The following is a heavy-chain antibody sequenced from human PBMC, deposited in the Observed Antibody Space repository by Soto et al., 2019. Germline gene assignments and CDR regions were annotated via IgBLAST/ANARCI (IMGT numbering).Heavy chain of an antibody. V-gene: IGHV3-7*01. CDR3: ARGSGYDFWSGYYRSDFDY. J-gene: IGHJ4*02. CDR1: GFTFSSYS. D-gene: IGHD3-3*01. CDR2: ITQDGSKK. Sequence: GGSPRLSCAASGFTFSSYSLPWVRQAPGKGVEWVANITQDGSKKYYADSVKGRFTISRDNAKNSLYLQMNSLRAEDTAVYYCARGSGYDFWSGYYRSDFDYWGQGTLVTVSS.